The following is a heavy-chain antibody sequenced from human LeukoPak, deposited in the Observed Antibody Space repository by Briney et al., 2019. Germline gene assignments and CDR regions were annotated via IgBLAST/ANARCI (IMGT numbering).Heavy chain of an antibody. CDR3: ASLRYLTGYFWFDP. Sequence: SETRSLTCTVSGASISSYYWSWIRQPPGKGLEWIGYIYYSGSTNYNPSLKSRVTISVDTSKNQFSLKLSSVTAADTAVYYCASLRYLTGYFWFDPWGQGTLVTVSS. CDR2: IYYSGST. V-gene: IGHV4-59*08. D-gene: IGHD3-9*01. CDR1: GASISSYY. J-gene: IGHJ5*02.